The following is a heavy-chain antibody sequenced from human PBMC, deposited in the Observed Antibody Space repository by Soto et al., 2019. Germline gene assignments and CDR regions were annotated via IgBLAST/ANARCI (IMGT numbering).Heavy chain of an antibody. CDR2: IYSSGNT. V-gene: IGHV4-30-4*01. Sequence: SETLSLTCTVSGGSISSGDYYWSWIRQPPGKGLEWIGYIYSSGNTYSNPFLKSRITFSVDTSKNQFSLKVNSVTAADTAVYYCASHIAVAAPFDYWGQGTLVTVSS. J-gene: IGHJ4*02. CDR1: GGSISSGDYY. D-gene: IGHD6-19*01. CDR3: ASHIAVAAPFDY.